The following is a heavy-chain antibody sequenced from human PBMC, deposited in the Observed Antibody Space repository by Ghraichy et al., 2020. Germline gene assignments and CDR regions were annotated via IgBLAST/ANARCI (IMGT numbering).Heavy chain of an antibody. Sequence: GGSLRLSCAASGFTFSSYAMHWVRQAPGKGLEWVAVISYDGSNKYYADSVKGRFTISRDNSKNTLYLQMNSLRAEDTAVYYCAREFVPAATYLGGYFDYWGQGTLVTVSS. CDR3: AREFVPAATYLGGYFDY. J-gene: IGHJ4*02. CDR1: GFTFSSYA. CDR2: ISYDGSNK. V-gene: IGHV3-30*04. D-gene: IGHD2-2*01.